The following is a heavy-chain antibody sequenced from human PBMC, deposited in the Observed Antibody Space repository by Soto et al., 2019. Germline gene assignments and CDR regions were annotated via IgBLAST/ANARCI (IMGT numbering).Heavy chain of an antibody. J-gene: IGHJ4*02. Sequence: SETLSLTCTVSAASFSKYYWTWIRQPPGKGLEWIGYIYFNGNTKYNPSLEGRLTISIDTSKKEFSLKLTSVTAADAAVYYCASVTFGGIVLAHWGQGTLLTAPQ. V-gene: IGHV4-59*01. CDR3: ASVTFGGIVLAH. CDR1: AASFSKYY. D-gene: IGHD3-16*01. CDR2: IYFNGNT.